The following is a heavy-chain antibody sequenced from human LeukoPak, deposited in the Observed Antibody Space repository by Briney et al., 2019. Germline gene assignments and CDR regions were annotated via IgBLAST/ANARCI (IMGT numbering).Heavy chain of an antibody. D-gene: IGHD5-18*01. CDR3: AKDRAAMVTSAFDY. Sequence: PGRSLRLSCAASGFTFDDYAMHWVRQAPGKGLEWVSGISWNSGSIGYADSVKGRFTISRDNAKNSLYLQMNSLRAEDMALYYCAKDRAAMVTSAFDYWGQGTLVTVSS. CDR1: GFTFDDYA. V-gene: IGHV3-9*03. J-gene: IGHJ4*02. CDR2: ISWNSGSI.